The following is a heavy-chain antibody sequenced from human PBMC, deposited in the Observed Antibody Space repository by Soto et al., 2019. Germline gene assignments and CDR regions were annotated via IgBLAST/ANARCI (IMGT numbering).Heavy chain of an antibody. CDR1: GFTFGSYG. CDR3: AKDTTYYYDSSGYYGY. CDR2: ISYDGSNK. D-gene: IGHD3-22*01. V-gene: IGHV3-30*18. Sequence: GGSLRLSCAASGFTFGSYGMHWVRQAPGKGLEWVAVISYDGSNKYYADSVKGRFTISRDNSKNTLYLQMNSLGAEDTAVYYCAKDTTYYYDSSGYYGYWGQGTLVTVSS. J-gene: IGHJ4*02.